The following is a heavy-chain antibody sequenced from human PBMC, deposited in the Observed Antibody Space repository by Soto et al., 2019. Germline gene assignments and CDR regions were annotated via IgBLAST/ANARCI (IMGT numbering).Heavy chain of an antibody. J-gene: IGHJ5*02. V-gene: IGHV4-59*01. CDR2: IHYSGST. CDR1: GGSISSYY. Sequence: SETLLTCTVSGGSISSYYWGWIRQPPGKGLEWIGHIHYSGSTNYNPSLRSRVTISVDTPKNQFSLKVNSMIAADTAIYYCARGGVAARKGRWFDPWGQGTLVTVSS. CDR3: ARGGVAARKGRWFDP. D-gene: IGHD6-25*01.